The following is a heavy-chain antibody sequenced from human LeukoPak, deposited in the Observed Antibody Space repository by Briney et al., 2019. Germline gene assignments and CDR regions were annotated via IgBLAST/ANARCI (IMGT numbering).Heavy chain of an antibody. CDR3: ARDGYCGGDCYVDY. D-gene: IGHD2-21*02. CDR2: ISSSGSTI. V-gene: IGHV3-11*04. CDR1: GFTFSDYY. J-gene: IGHJ4*02. Sequence: KPGRSLRLSCAASGFTFSDYYMSWIRQAPGKGLEWVSYISSSGSTIYYADSVKGRFTISRDNAKNSLYLQMNILRAEDTAVYYCARDGYCGGDCYVDYWGQGTLVTVSS.